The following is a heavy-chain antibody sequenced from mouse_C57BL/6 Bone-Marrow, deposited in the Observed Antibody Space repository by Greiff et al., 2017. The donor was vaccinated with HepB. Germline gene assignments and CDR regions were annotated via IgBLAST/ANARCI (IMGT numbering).Heavy chain of an antibody. J-gene: IGHJ2*01. CDR2: INPSNGGT. CDR3: ARKAYYYGSSYFDY. CDR1: GYTFTSYW. V-gene: IGHV1-53*01. Sequence: VKLQQPGTELVKPGASVKLSCKASGYTFTSYWMHWVKQRPGQGLEWIGNINPSNGGTNYNEKFKSKATLTVDKYSSTAYMQLSSLTSEDSAVYYCARKAYYYGSSYFDYGGQGTTLTVSS. D-gene: IGHD1-1*01.